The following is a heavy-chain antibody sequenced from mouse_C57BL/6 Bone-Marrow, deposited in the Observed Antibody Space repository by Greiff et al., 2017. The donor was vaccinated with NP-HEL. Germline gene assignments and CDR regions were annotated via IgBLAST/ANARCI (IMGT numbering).Heavy chain of an antibody. Sequence: EVQLVESGGGLVQPGGSLKLSCAASGFTFSDYYMYWVRQTPEKRLEWVAYISNGGGSTYYPDTVKGRFTISRDNAKNTLYLQMSRLKSEDTAMYYCARHKDDGYYWFAYWGQGTLVTVSA. J-gene: IGHJ3*01. CDR2: ISNGGGST. CDR3: ARHKDDGYYWFAY. V-gene: IGHV5-12*01. D-gene: IGHD2-3*01. CDR1: GFTFSDYY.